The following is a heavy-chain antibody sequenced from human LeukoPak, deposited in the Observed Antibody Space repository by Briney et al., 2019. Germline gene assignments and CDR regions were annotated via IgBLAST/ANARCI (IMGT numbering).Heavy chain of an antibody. V-gene: IGHV3-30*04. J-gene: IGHJ4*02. Sequence: GRSLRLSCAASGFTFSSYAMYWVRQAPGKGLEWVAVISYDGSNKYYADSVKGRFTISRDNSKNTLYLQMNSLRAEDTAVYYCARDSHSLDTISGYNGYCGQGHLVTVSS. CDR1: GFTFSSYA. CDR2: ISYDGSNK. D-gene: IGHD5-12*01. CDR3: ARDSHSLDTISGYNGY.